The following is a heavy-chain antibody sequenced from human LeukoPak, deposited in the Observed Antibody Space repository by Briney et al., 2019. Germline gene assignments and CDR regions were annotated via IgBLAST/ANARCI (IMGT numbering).Heavy chain of an antibody. CDR1: GDSVSSNSAA. Sequence: SQTLSLTCAISGDSVSSNSAAWNWIRQSPSRGLEWLGRTYYRSKWFIAYAPSVKGRIIINPDISKNQFSLQLNSMTPEDPAVYYCTRGGGAFEVWGQGTTVTVSS. J-gene: IGHJ3*01. CDR3: TRGGGAFEV. V-gene: IGHV6-1*01. CDR2: TYYRSKWFI.